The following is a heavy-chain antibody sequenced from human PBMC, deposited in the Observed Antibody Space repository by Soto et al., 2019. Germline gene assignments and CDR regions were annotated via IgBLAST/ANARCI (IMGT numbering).Heavy chain of an antibody. CDR3: AREFSPSDAFDI. V-gene: IGHV3-33*01. CDR2: IWYDGSNK. Sequence: QVQLVESGGGVVQPGRSLRLSCAASGFTFSSYGMHWVRQAPGKGLEWVAVIWYDGSNKYYADSVKGRFTISRDNSKSTLYLHMNSLRAEDTAVYYCAREFSPSDAFDIWGQGTMITVSS. J-gene: IGHJ3*02. CDR1: GFTFSSYG.